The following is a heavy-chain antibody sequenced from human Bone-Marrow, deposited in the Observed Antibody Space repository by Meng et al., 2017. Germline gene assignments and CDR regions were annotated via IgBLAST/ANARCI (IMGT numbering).Heavy chain of an antibody. D-gene: IGHD2/OR15-2a*01. CDR3: ARDRDRQNAARFDY. Sequence: GESLKISCAASGFTFSSYAMSWVRQAPGKGLEWVAVISYDGSNKYYADSVKGRFTISRDNAKNSLYLQMNSLRAEDTAVYYCARDRDRQNAARFDYWGQGTLVTVSS. V-gene: IGHV3-30*04. J-gene: IGHJ4*02. CDR1: GFTFSSYA. CDR2: ISYDGSNK.